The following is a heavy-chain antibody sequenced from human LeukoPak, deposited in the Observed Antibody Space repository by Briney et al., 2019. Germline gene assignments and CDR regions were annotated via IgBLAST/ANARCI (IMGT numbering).Heavy chain of an antibody. V-gene: IGHV3-30*02. CDR3: AARGGFGESNREYYGMDV. J-gene: IGHJ6*02. CDR2: IRYDGSNK. Sequence: GGSLRLSCAASGFTFSSYGMHWVRQAPGKGLEWVAFIRYDGSNKYYADSVKGRFTISRDNSKNTLYLQMNSLRAEDTAVYYCAARGGFGESNREYYGMDVWGQGTTVTVSS. CDR1: GFTFSSYG. D-gene: IGHD3-10*01.